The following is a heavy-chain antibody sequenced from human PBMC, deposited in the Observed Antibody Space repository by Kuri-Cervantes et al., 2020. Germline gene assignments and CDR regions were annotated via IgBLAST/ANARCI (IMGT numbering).Heavy chain of an antibody. CDR3: AKAEQAYDSSGYYSGFDC. V-gene: IGHV3-30*18. Sequence: GGSLRLSCAASGFTFSSYGMHWVRQAPGKGLEWVVVISYDGSDNYYADSVKGRITISRDNSKNTLYLQMNSLRAEDTAVYYCAKAEQAYDSSGYYSGFDCWGQGTLVTVSS. CDR1: GFTFSSYG. CDR2: ISYDGSDN. D-gene: IGHD3-22*01. J-gene: IGHJ4*02.